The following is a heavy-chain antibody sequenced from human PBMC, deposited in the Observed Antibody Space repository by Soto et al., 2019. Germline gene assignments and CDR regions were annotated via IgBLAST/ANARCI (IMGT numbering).Heavy chain of an antibody. CDR1: GYTFSDYY. Sequence: GASVKVSCKASGYTFSDYYIHWVRQAPGQGLEWMGWINPNSGGSKFAQKFQGRVTMTRDTSISTAYMEVTRLRSDDTAVYYCARVVRCTRSGCYYLAMDVWGRGTTVTVSS. V-gene: IGHV1-2*02. CDR2: INPNSGGS. J-gene: IGHJ6*02. D-gene: IGHD2-15*01. CDR3: ARVVRCTRSGCYYLAMDV.